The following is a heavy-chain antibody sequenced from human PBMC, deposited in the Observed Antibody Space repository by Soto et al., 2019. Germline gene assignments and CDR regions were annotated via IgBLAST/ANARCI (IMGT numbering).Heavy chain of an antibody. Sequence: QVQLQESGPGLVKPSQTLSLTCTVSGGSISSGGYYWSWIRQHPGKGLEWIGYIYNSGSTYYNPSLKSRVSISADTSKXQXXXKLSSVTAADTAVYYCARDPAPWGQGTLVTVSS. CDR2: IYNSGST. V-gene: IGHV4-31*03. J-gene: IGHJ5*02. CDR3: ARDPAP. CDR1: GGSISSGGYY.